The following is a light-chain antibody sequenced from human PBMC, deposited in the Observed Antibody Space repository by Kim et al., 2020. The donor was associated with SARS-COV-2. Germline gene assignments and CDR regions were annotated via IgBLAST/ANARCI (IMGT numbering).Light chain of an antibody. CDR3: LLSYGGSRV. CDR1: PGAVTSGHY. CDR2: HTN. Sequence: PGGTVTLPCGSSPGAVTSGHYSYWFQQKPGQAPKTLIYHTNNNISWTPARFSGSLLGGKAALTLSGAQPEDEAEYYCLLSYGGSRVFGGGTQLTVL. J-gene: IGLJ2*01. V-gene: IGLV7-46*01.